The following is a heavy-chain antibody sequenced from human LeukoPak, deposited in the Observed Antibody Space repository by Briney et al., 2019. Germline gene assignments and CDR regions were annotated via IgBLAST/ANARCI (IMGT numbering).Heavy chain of an antibody. J-gene: IGHJ4*02. Sequence: SQTLSLNCTVSGGSISSGGYYWSWIRQPPGKGLEWIGEVYYSGTTKYNPSLKSRVTISVDASKYQFSLKLSSVTAADTAVYYCARALRVKFDYWGQGLLVTVSS. D-gene: IGHD3-10*01. V-gene: IGHV4-61*08. CDR2: VYYSGTT. CDR1: GGSISSGGYY. CDR3: ARALRVKFDY.